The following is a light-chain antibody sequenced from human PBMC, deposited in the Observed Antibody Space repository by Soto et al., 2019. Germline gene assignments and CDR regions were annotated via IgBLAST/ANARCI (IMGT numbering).Light chain of an antibody. Sequence: QSVLTQPPSVSGAPGQRVTISCTGSNSNIGAGYDVHWYQQLPGTAPKLLIYANTNRPSGVPDRISGSKSGTSASLAITGLQVEDEAEYFCFSFTTTSTHVFGTGTKVTVL. J-gene: IGLJ1*01. CDR2: ANT. CDR1: NSNIGAGYD. V-gene: IGLV1-40*01. CDR3: FSFTTTSTHV.